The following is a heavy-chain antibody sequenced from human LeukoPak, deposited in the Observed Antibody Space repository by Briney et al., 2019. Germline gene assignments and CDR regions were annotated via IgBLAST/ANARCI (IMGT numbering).Heavy chain of an antibody. J-gene: IGHJ4*02. CDR2: INPDGSQK. CDR1: GFTFSLYW. CDR3: ARDLSGVTGYTYGRGIDY. V-gene: IGHV3-7*01. D-gene: IGHD5-18*01. Sequence: GGSLRLSCAASGFTFSLYWMTWVRQSPGKGLEWVADINPDGSQKYSVDSVKGRFTISRDNAKNSLFLQMNSLRAEDTAVYYCARDLSGVTGYTYGRGIDYWGQGTLVTVSS.